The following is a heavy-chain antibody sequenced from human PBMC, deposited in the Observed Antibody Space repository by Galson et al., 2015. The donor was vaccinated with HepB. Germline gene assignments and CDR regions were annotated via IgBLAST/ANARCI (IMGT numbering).Heavy chain of an antibody. D-gene: IGHD3-10*01. Sequence: SLRLSCAASGFTFSSYSMNWVRQAPGKGLEWLSYITSSSSSINYADSVKGRFTISRDNAKNSLYLQMNSLRVEDTAVYYCARGSGSYYRVWGQGTLVTVSS. CDR1: GFTFSSYS. CDR3: ARGSGSYYRV. V-gene: IGHV3-48*01. J-gene: IGHJ4*02. CDR2: ITSSSSSI.